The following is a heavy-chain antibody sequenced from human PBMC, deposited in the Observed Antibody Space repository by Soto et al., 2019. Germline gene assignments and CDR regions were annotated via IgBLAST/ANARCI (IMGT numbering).Heavy chain of an antibody. V-gene: IGHV4-4*02. Sequence: QVQLQESGPGLVKPSGSLSLTCAVSGGSISSSNWWSWVRQPPGKGLEWIGEIYHSGSTNYNPSLKSRVTISVDKTKNQLSLQLSSVTAADTAVYYCARVSGSYYYGMDVWGQGTTVTVSS. CDR3: ARVSGSYYYGMDV. CDR2: IYHSGST. D-gene: IGHD1-26*01. CDR1: GGSISSSNW. J-gene: IGHJ6*02.